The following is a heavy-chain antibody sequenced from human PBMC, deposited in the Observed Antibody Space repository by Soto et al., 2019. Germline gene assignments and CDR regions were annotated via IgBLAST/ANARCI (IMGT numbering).Heavy chain of an antibody. J-gene: IGHJ5*02. CDR1: GGTFSSYA. V-gene: IGHV1-69*13. D-gene: IGHD6-13*01. Sequence: AVKVSCKASGGTFSSYAISWVRQAPGQGREWMGGIIPIFGTANYAQKFQGRVTITADESTSTAYMELSSLRSEDTAVYYCARLAAAGPTAWFDPWSQGTLVTVSS. CDR2: IIPIFGTA. CDR3: ARLAAAGPTAWFDP.